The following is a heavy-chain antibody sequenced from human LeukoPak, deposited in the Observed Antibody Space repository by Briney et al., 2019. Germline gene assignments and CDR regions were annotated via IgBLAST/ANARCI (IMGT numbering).Heavy chain of an antibody. Sequence: GGSLRLSCAASGFTFSTYGMHWVRQAPGKGLEWVSYISSSGSTIYYADSVKGRFTISRDNAKNSLYLQMNSLRAEDTAVYYCARSPSEYFDYWGQGTLVTVSS. J-gene: IGHJ4*02. CDR3: ARSPSEYFDY. CDR2: ISSSGSTI. V-gene: IGHV3-48*04. CDR1: GFTFSTYG.